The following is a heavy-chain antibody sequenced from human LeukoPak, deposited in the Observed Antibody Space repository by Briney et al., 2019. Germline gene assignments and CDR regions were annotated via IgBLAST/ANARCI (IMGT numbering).Heavy chain of an antibody. CDR3: AKGVVVMPATRIDS. CDR1: GFTFSSYA. J-gene: IGHJ5*01. D-gene: IGHD2-15*01. Sequence: PGGSLRLSCAASGFTFSSYAMSWVRQAPGKGLEWVSAISGSGGSTYYADSVKGRFTISRDNSKNTLYLQMNNVRPEDTSVYYCAKGVVVMPATRIDSWGQGTLVIVSS. CDR2: ISGSGGST. V-gene: IGHV3-23*01.